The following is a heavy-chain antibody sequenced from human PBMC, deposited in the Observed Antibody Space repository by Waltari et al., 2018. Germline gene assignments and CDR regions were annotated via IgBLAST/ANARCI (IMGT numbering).Heavy chain of an antibody. CDR2: TKSDGSEK. D-gene: IGHD2-8*01. J-gene: IGHJ4*02. Sequence: EVQLVESGGALVQPGGSLRLSCAASGFPSSRYWMSWVRHAPGKGLEWVANTKSDGSEKYYADSVKGRFTISRDNAKNSLYLQMNSLRVEDTAVYYCATEEWYRFDYWGQGTLVTVSS. CDR1: GFPSSRYW. CDR3: ATEEWYRFDY. V-gene: IGHV3-7*01.